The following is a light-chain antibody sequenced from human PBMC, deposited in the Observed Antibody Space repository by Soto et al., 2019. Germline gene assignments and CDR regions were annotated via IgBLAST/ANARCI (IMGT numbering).Light chain of an antibody. Sequence: QSALTQPASVSGSPGQSITISCTGTSSDVGGYNYVYWYQQHPGIAPKLLIYGVTNRPSGVSTRFSGSKSGKTASLTISGLQAEDEADYHCSSYTSASTLLYLFGTGTKLTVL. CDR1: SSDVGGYNY. V-gene: IGLV2-14*01. CDR3: SSYTSASTLLYL. CDR2: GVT. J-gene: IGLJ1*01.